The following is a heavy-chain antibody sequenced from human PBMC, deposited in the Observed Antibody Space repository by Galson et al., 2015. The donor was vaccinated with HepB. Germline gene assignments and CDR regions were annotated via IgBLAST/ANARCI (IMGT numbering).Heavy chain of an antibody. V-gene: IGHV3-66*01. CDR3: ASPGEYYYDSSGYAFDY. CDR1: GFTVSSNY. Sequence: SLRLSCAASGFTVSSNYMSWVRQAPGKGLEWVSVIYSGGSTYYADSVKGRFTISSDNSKNTLYLQMNSLRAEDTAVYYCASPGEYYYDSSGYAFDYWGQGTLVTVSS. CDR2: IYSGGST. J-gene: IGHJ4*02. D-gene: IGHD3-22*01.